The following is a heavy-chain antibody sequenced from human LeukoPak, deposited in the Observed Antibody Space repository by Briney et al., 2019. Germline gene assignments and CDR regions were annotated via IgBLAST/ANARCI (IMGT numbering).Heavy chain of an antibody. V-gene: IGHV3-30*18. CDR2: ISYDGSNK. CDR3: AKLIWGGPYYYDSSGYLY. Sequence: GGSLRLSCAASGFTFSSYGMHWVRQAPGKGLEWVAVISYDGSNKYYADSVKGRFTISRDNSKNTLYLQMNSLRAEDTAVYYCAKLIWGGPYYYDSSGYLYWGQGTLVTVSS. D-gene: IGHD3-22*01. CDR1: GFTFSSYG. J-gene: IGHJ4*02.